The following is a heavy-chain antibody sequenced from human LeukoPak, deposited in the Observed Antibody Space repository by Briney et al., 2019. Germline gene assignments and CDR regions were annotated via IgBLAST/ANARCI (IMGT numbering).Heavy chain of an antibody. D-gene: IGHD3-16*01. CDR2: IYTSGST. CDR3: ARAPVSTAYLHYYSMDV. V-gene: IGHV4-61*02. Sequence: PSETLSLTCNVSGGSVTSGSYYWTWIRQPAGKGLEWIGRIYTSGSTDYNPSLKSRVTISLDTSKNQFSLQLSSVTAADTAVYYCARAPVSTAYLHYYSMDVWGKGTMVTVSS. J-gene: IGHJ6*04. CDR1: GGSVTSGSYY.